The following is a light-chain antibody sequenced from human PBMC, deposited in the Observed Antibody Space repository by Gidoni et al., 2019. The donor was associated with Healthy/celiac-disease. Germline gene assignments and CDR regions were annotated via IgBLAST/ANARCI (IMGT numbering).Light chain of an antibody. Sequence: IVLTQSPGTLPLSPGERATLSCRASQSVSSSYLAWYQQKPGQAPRLLIYGASSGATGIPGRFSGSGSRTDFTLTISRLEPEDFAVYYCQQYGSSPFTFGPGTKVDIK. CDR3: QQYGSSPFT. V-gene: IGKV3-20*01. CDR2: GAS. J-gene: IGKJ3*01. CDR1: QSVSSSY.